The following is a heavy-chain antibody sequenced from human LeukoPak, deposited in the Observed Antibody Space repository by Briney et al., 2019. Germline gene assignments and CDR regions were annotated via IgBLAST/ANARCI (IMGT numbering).Heavy chain of an antibody. CDR1: GYTFTGYY. CDR3: ARAFHSSSSWGY. D-gene: IGHD6-13*01. V-gene: IGHV1-2*02. Sequence: ASVTVSCKASGYTFTGYYMHWVRQAPGQGLEWMGWINPNSGGTNYAQKFQGRVTMTRDTSISTAYMELSRLRSDDTAVYYCARAFHSSSSWGYWGQGTLVTVSS. J-gene: IGHJ4*02. CDR2: INPNSGGT.